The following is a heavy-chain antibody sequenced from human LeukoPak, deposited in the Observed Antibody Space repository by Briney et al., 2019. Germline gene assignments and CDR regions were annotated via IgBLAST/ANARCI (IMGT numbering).Heavy chain of an antibody. CDR3: ARGPYYYLDV. J-gene: IGHJ6*03. V-gene: IGHV4-59*01. CDR1: GGSISSDY. Sequence: PSETLPLTCSVSGGSISSDYWSWIRQPPGKGLEWIGYIYYTGTTNYNSSLKSRVTISVDRSKHLFSLKLSSVIAADTAVYYCARGPYYYLDVWGKGTTVTVSS. CDR2: IYYTGTT.